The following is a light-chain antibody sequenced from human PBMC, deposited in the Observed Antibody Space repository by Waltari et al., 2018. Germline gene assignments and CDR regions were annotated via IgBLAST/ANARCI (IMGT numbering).Light chain of an antibody. Sequence: DIQMTQSPDSLAVSLCERATINCKSNQSLLYSSNNKNYLAWYQQKSGQPPKLLTYWASTREYGVPDRFSASGSGTDFTLTISSLQAEDVAVYYCQQYYSSSYTFGQGTKLEIK. CDR2: WAS. V-gene: IGKV4-1*01. CDR3: QQYYSSSYT. CDR1: QSLLYSSNNKNY. J-gene: IGKJ2*01.